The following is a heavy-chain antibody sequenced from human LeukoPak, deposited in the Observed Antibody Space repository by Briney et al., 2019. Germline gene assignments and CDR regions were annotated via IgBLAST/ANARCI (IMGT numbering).Heavy chain of an antibody. Sequence: SKTLSLTCTVSGGSISSGGDYWSWIRQHPGKGLEWIGNIFYSGITFYNPSLKSRVTISVDTSKNQFSLKLSSVTAADTAVYYCARKSRGYTYWYSDLWGRGTLVTVSS. V-gene: IGHV4-31*03. CDR1: GGSISSGGDY. CDR3: ARKSRGYTYWYSDL. CDR2: IFYSGIT. J-gene: IGHJ2*01. D-gene: IGHD6-25*01.